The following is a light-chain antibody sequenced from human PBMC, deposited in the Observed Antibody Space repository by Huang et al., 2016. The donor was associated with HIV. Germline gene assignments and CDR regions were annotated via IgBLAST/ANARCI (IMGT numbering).Light chain of an antibody. V-gene: IGKV3-15*01. CDR2: GSS. Sequence: IEMTQSPATLSVSPGERVTLSCRANRSVSTNLAWYQQRPGQAPRLLIYGSSTRAPGVPARFSGSGSETDFSLTISSLQSEDFALYYCHQYNNWLLSFGGGTRVDI. J-gene: IGKJ4*01. CDR3: HQYNNWLLS. CDR1: RSVSTN.